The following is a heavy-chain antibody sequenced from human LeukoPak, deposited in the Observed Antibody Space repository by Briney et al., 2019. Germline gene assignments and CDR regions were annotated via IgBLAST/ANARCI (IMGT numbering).Heavy chain of an antibody. V-gene: IGHV4-34*01. CDR2: INHSGST. D-gene: IGHD5-12*01. J-gene: IGHJ4*02. CDR3: ARARETVAIDY. CDR1: GGSFSGYY. Sequence: PSETLSLTCADYGGSFSGYYWTWIRQPPGKGLEWIGEINHSGSTNYNPSLKSRVTISADTSKNQFSLKMRSVTAADTAVYYCARARETVAIDYWGQGTLVTVSS.